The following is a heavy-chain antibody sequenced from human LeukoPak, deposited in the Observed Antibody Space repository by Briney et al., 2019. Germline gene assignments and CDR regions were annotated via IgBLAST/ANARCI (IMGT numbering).Heavy chain of an antibody. D-gene: IGHD6-13*01. V-gene: IGHV3-21*01. Sequence: GGSLRLSCVASGFTLSSYDMKWVRQAPGKRLEWVSSISWRNIDIEYADSVKGRFTISRDNDKKSLYLQMNSLRVEDTAVYYCARVYSSTWYSGYLHMDVWGKGTTVTVSS. J-gene: IGHJ6*03. CDR1: GFTLSSYD. CDR3: ARVYSSTWYSGYLHMDV. CDR2: ISWRNIDI.